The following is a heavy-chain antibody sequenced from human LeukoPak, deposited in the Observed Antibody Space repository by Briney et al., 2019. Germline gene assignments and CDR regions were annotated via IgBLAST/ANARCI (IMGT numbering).Heavy chain of an antibody. D-gene: IGHD4-23*01. J-gene: IGHJ4*02. CDR2: IIPILGIA. Sequence: ASVKVSCKASGGTFSSYAISWVRQAPGQGLEWMGWIIPILGIANYAQKFQGRVTITADKSTSTAYMELSSLRSEDTAVYYCARALSGNTDFDYWGQGTLVTVSS. V-gene: IGHV1-69*10. CDR1: GGTFSSYA. CDR3: ARALSGNTDFDY.